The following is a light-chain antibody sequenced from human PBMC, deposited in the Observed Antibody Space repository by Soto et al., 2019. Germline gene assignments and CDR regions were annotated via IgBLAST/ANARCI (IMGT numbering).Light chain of an antibody. CDR1: SSDVGGYNY. CDR3: SPYSRSSPYV. V-gene: IGLV2-14*01. Sequence: QSALTQPASVSGSPGQSITISCTGTSSDVGGYNYVSWYQQHPGKAPKLIIFEVTNRPSGVSNRFSGSKSGNTASLTISGLQAEDEADYYCSPYSRSSPYVFGTGTKVTVL. J-gene: IGLJ1*01. CDR2: EVT.